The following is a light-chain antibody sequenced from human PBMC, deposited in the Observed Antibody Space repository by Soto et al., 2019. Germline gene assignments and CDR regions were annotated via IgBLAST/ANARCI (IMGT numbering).Light chain of an antibody. J-gene: IGKJ1*01. CDR1: QRIGTY. CDR2: AAT. Sequence: DIQLTQSPSSLSASAGDRVTLTCRASQRIGTYVNWYQQQPGKPPKLLIYAATNLEDGVPSRFGGSGSWTHFTLSVSSLQPEDFATYYCQQRYSPPVWTCGQGTKVDIK. V-gene: IGKV1-39*01. CDR3: QQRYSPPVWT.